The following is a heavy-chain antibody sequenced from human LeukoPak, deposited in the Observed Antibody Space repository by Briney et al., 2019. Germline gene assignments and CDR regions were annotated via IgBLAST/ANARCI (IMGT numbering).Heavy chain of an antibody. CDR1: GFTFSSYA. CDR2: ISGSGGST. CDR3: ARDSSGSLCGGDCYSDFDY. D-gene: IGHD2-21*02. Sequence: PGGSLRLSCAASGFTFSSYAMSWVRQAPGKGLEWVSAISGSGGSTYYADSAKGRFTISRDNSKNTLHLQMNSLRAEDTAVYYCARDSSGSLCGGDCYSDFDYWGQGTLVTVSS. J-gene: IGHJ4*02. V-gene: IGHV3-23*01.